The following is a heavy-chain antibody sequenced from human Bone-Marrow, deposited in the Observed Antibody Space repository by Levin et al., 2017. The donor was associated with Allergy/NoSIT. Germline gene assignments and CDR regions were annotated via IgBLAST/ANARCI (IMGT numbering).Heavy chain of an antibody. D-gene: IGHD3-10*01. J-gene: IGHJ4*02. CDR1: GGTFNDYA. V-gene: IGHV1-69*01. CDR2: TIPMFAST. Sequence: SGGSLRLSCKASGGTFNDYAVTWVRQAPGQGLEWIGGTIPMFASTMYAQRFKDRVTLTADESTGTAYMELSSLRSGDTAIYYCATDRGESGSYYLGVHWGQGTLVSVSS. CDR3: ATDRGESGSYYLGVH.